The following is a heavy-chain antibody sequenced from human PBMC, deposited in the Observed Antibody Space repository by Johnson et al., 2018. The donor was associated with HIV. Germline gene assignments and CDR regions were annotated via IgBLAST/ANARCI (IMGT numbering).Heavy chain of an antibody. V-gene: IGHV3-30*04. D-gene: IGHD1-26*01. CDR3: ARVREWEGGEVGDAFDI. CDR1: GFTFSSYA. CDR2: ISYDGSNK. Sequence: QVQLVESGGGVVQPGRSLRLSCAASGFTFSSYAMHWVRQAPGKGLEWVAVISYDGSNKYYADSVKGRFTISRDHSKNTLYLQMQSLRAEDTAVYYCARVREWEGGEVGDAFDIWGQGTMVTVAS. J-gene: IGHJ3*02.